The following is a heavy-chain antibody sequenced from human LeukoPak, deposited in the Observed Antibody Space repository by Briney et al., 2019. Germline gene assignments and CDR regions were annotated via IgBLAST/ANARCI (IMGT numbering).Heavy chain of an antibody. D-gene: IGHD3-10*01. CDR3: ARGEYYGSGSYYNGHMDV. J-gene: IGHJ6*03. CDR2: MNPNSGNT. V-gene: IGHV1-8*01. Sequence: ASVKVSCKASGYTFTSYDINWVRQATGQGLEWMGWMNPNSGNTGYAQKFQGRVTMTRNTSISTAYMELSSLRSEDTAVYYCARGEYYGSGSYYNGHMDVWGKGTTVTISS. CDR1: GYTFTSYD.